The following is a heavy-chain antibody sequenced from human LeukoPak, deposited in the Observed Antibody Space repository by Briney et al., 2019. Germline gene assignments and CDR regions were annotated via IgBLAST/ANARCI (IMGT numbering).Heavy chain of an antibody. CDR3: ARGVLYDAFDY. CDR1: GGSISSSSYY. V-gene: IGHV4-39*07. CDR2: IYYSGST. Sequence: PSETLSLTCTVSGGSISSSSYYWGWIRQPPGKGLEWIGSIYYSGSTYYNPSLKSRVTISVDTSKNQFSLKLSSVTAADTAVYYCARGVLYDAFDYWGQGTLVTVSS. D-gene: IGHD3-3*01. J-gene: IGHJ4*02.